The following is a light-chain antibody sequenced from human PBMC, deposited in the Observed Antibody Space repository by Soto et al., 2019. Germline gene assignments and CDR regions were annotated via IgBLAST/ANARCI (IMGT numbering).Light chain of an antibody. J-gene: IGKJ1*01. CDR2: GAS. CDR1: QSVSSSY. V-gene: IGKV3-20*01. CDR3: QQYATSPVT. Sequence: EIVLTQSPGTLSLSPGERAALSCRASQSVSSSYLAWYQQKPGQAPRLLIHGASTRATGIPDRFSGSGSGTDFTLTISRLETEDFAVYYCQQYATSPVTFGQGTKVDTK.